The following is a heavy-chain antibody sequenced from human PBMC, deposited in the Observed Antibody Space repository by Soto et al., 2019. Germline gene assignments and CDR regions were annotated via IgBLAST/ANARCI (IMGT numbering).Heavy chain of an antibody. J-gene: IGHJ4*02. V-gene: IGHV1-69*13. CDR3: ARAKYPIRVGLTLFEY. D-gene: IGHD2-2*01. CDR2: IIPIFGTA. CDR1: GGTFSSYA. Sequence: SVKVSCKASGGTFSSYAISWVRQAPGQGLEWMGGIIPIFGTANYAQKFQGRVTITADESTSTAYMELSSLRSGDTAVYYCARAKYPIRVGLTLFEYWGQGTLVTVSS.